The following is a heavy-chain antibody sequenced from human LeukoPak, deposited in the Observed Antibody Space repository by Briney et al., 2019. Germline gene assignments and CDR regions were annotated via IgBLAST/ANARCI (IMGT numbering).Heavy chain of an antibody. CDR2: IIPIFGTA. D-gene: IGHD2-15*01. CDR1: RGTSSSDA. J-gene: IGHJ6*03. V-gene: IGHV1-69*05. CDR3: AIGGVDYSLGRNDYYYRDV. Sequence: SVKVSCKASRGTSSSDAISWVRQAPGQGLEWMGGIIPIFGTANYAQKSQGRDTITTDESTSTAYIVLSSLRSEDTAVYYCAIGGVDYSLGRNDYYYRDVWGKGTTVTVSS.